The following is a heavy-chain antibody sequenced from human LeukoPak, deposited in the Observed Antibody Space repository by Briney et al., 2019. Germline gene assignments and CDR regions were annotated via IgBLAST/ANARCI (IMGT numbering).Heavy chain of an antibody. V-gene: IGHV1-2*02. J-gene: IGHJ4*02. CDR3: ARVFGGGSSPSYVPDY. CDR1: GYTFTGYY. D-gene: IGHD2-15*01. CDR2: INPNSGGT. Sequence: GASVKVSCKASGYTFTGYYMHWVRQAPGQGLEWMGWINPNSGGTNYAQKFQGRVTMTRDTSISTAYMELSRLRSDDTAVYYCARVFGGGSSPSYVPDYWGQGTLVTVSS.